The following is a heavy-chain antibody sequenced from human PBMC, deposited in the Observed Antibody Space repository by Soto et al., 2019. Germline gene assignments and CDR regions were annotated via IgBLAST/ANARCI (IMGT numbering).Heavy chain of an antibody. D-gene: IGHD2-15*01. CDR2: ISHDGSSI. Sequence: PNKEQEWVAIISHDGSSIYYADSVKGRFTISRDNSKNTLYLQMNSLRAEDTAVYYCAFFFQAEDGIRDTVPVSAFLLNRSSDL. CDR3: AFFFQAEDGIRDTVPVSAFLLNRSSDL. V-gene: IGHV3-33*05. J-gene: IGHJ2*01.